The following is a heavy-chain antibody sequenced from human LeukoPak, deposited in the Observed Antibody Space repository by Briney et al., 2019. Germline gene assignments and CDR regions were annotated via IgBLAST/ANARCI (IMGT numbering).Heavy chain of an antibody. CDR2: INHSGST. CDR3: ARVSLRYQLRCFDP. J-gene: IGHJ5*02. Sequence: PSETLSLTCAVYGGSFSGYYWSWIRQPPGKGLEWIGEINHSGSTNYKPSLKSRVTISVDTSKNQFSLKLSSVTAADTAVYYCARVSLRYQLRCFDPWGQGTLVTVSS. D-gene: IGHD2-2*01. V-gene: IGHV4-34*01. CDR1: GGSFSGYY.